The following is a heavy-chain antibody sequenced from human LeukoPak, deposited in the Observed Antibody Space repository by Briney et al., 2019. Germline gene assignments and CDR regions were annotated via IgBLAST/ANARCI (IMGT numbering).Heavy chain of an antibody. CDR1: GFTFSSYS. CDR2: ISSSSSYI. D-gene: IGHD2-2*01. Sequence: PGGSLRLSCAASGFTFSSYSMNWVRQAPGKGLEWASSISSSSSYIYYADSVKGRFTISRDNAKNSLYLQMNSLSAEDTAVYYCARDRIVVVPAAEPNWFDPWGQGTLVIVSS. CDR3: ARDRIVVVPAAEPNWFDP. J-gene: IGHJ5*02. V-gene: IGHV3-21*01.